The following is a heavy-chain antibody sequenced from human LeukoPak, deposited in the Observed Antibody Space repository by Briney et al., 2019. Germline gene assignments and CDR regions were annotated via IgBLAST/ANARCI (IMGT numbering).Heavy chain of an antibody. V-gene: IGHV4-39*01. CDR3: ARQGFAGGAFDY. J-gene: IGHJ4*02. CDR2: IYTSGRT. CDR1: GGSICSGSYY. Sequence: SETLSLTCNVSGGSICSGSYYWGWIRQPPGKGLEWIGSIYTSGRTYNNPSLKSRVTMSLDTSNNQFTLNLRSVTAADTAVYYCARQGFAGGAFDYWGQGSLVTVSS. D-gene: IGHD6-13*01.